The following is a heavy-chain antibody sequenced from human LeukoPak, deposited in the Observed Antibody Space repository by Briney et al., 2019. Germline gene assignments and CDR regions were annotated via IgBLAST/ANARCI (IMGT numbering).Heavy chain of an antibody. CDR1: GFTFSSYS. CDR2: ISSSSSYI. J-gene: IGHJ4*02. Sequence: GGSLRLSCAASGFTFSSYSVNWVRQAPGKGLEWVSSISSSSSYIYYADSVKGRFTISRDNAKNSLYLQMNSLRAEDTAVYYCASLPNYDILTGRDYWGQGTLVTVSS. D-gene: IGHD3-9*01. V-gene: IGHV3-21*01. CDR3: ASLPNYDILTGRDY.